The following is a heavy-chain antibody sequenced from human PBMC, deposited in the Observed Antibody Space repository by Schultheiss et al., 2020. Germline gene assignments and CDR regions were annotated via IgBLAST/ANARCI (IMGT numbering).Heavy chain of an antibody. CDR1: RYTFTKYF. CDR3: ARGLSGAMVLSNWFDP. D-gene: IGHD5-18*01. Sequence: SVKVSCQASRYTFTKYFTQWVRQGPGQGLEWMGGIIPIFGTANYAQKFQGRVTITADESTSTAYMELSSLRSEDTAVYYCARGLSGAMVLSNWFDPWGQGTLVTVSS. CDR2: IIPIFGTA. V-gene: IGHV1-69*13. J-gene: IGHJ5*02.